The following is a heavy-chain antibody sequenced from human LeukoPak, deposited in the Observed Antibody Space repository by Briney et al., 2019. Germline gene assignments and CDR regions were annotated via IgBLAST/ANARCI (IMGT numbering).Heavy chain of an antibody. J-gene: IGHJ4*02. CDR3: AREYDTAMVPFDY. CDR1: GGTFSSYA. Sequence: SVKVSCKASGGTFSSYAISWVRQAPGQGLEWMGGIIPIFGTANYAQKFQGRVTITADESTSTAYMELSSLRSEDTAVYYCAREYDTAMVPFDYWGQGTLVTVSS. D-gene: IGHD5-18*01. CDR2: IIPIFGTA. V-gene: IGHV1-69*13.